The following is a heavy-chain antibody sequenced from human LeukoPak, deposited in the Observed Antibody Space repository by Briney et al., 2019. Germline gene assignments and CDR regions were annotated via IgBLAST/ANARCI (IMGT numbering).Heavy chain of an antibody. D-gene: IGHD3-10*01. V-gene: IGHV3-20*04. J-gene: IGHJ4*02. CDR3: ARGLGSFDY. Sequence: GGSLRLSCTASGFTFDDYGMSWVRQAPGRGLEWVSGINWNGGSTGYADSMKGRFTISRDNAKNSMYLQMNSLRAEDTALYYCARGLGSFDYWGQGTLVTVSS. CDR1: GFTFDDYG. CDR2: INWNGGST.